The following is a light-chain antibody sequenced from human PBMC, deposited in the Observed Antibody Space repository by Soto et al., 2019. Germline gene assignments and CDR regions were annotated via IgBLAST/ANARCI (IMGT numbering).Light chain of an antibody. CDR1: QSVSSS. Sequence: EIVVTQPPDTLSVSPGERVTLSCRASQSVSSSLAWYQQRPGQAPRLLIYDTSTRAAGIPARFSGSGSGTEFTLTISSLQSEDFAVYYCQQYNNGITFGQGTRWIS. V-gene: IGKV3-15*01. J-gene: IGKJ1*01. CDR2: DTS. CDR3: QQYNNGIT.